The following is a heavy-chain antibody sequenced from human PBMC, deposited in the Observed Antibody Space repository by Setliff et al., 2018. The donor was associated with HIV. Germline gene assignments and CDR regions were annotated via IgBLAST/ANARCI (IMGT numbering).Heavy chain of an antibody. CDR3: ASAGSGTRAPPRY. V-gene: IGHV4-59*01. CDR1: GGSISSYY. CDR2: IFYSGST. J-gene: IGHJ4*02. D-gene: IGHD1-1*01. Sequence: PSETLSLTCTVSGGSISSYYWSWIRQPPGEGLEWMGYIFYSGSTNYNPSLKSRVTISLDTSKNQFSLNLTSVTAAATAVYFCASAGSGTRAPPRYWGQGTLVTVSS.